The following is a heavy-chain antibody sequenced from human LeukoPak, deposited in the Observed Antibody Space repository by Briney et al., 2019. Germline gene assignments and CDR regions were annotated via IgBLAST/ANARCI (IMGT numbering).Heavy chain of an antibody. J-gene: IGHJ4*02. CDR3: ARHYSSGWQPLDY. CDR2: IHRSGST. V-gene: IGHV4-4*02. CDR1: GGSISNGNW. Sequence: SETLSLTCGVSGGSISNGNWWSWVRQPPGKGLEWIGEIHRSGSTNCNPSLKSRVTISVDKSKNQFSLMLTSVTAADTAVYYCARHYSSGWQPLDYWGQGTLVTVSS. D-gene: IGHD6-19*01.